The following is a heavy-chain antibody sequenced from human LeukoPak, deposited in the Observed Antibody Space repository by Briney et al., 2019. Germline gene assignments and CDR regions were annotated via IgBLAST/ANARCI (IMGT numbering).Heavy chain of an antibody. D-gene: IGHD6-13*01. CDR1: GFTFSSYA. CDR2: ISYDGSNK. V-gene: IGHV3-30-3*01. J-gene: IGHJ6*02. CDR3: ARGVSAVGGYYYGMDV. Sequence: GGSLRLSCAASGFTFSSYAMHWVRQAPGKGLEWVAVISYDGSNKYYADSVKGRFTISRDNPKNTVNLQTNSLRSDDTAVYYCARGVSAVGGYYYGMDVWGQGTTVTVSS.